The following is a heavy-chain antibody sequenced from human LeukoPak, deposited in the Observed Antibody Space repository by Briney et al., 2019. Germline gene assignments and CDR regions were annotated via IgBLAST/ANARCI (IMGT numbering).Heavy chain of an antibody. D-gene: IGHD5-24*01. Sequence: GGSLRLSCAASGFTFSSYSMTWVRQAPGKGLEWVANIREDGSYKYYVDSVRGRFTVSRDNAKNSLYLQMNSLRAEDTAVYYCARDRGWLQFDYWGQGTLVTVSS. CDR3: ARDRGWLQFDY. CDR1: GFTFSSYS. J-gene: IGHJ4*02. V-gene: IGHV3-7*04. CDR2: IREDGSYK.